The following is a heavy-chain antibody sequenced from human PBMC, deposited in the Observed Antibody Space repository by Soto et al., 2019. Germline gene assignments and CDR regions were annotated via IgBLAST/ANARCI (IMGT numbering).Heavy chain of an antibody. CDR3: ASPVGYCSGASCAPHYGMEV. CDR2: IYYSWST. J-gene: IGHJ6*02. V-gene: IGHV4-31*03. CDR1: VGSISSGGYY. Sequence: PSETLSLTCTVSVGSISSGGYYLSWIRQHPGKGLEWIGYIYYSWSTYYNPSLKSRVTISLDTSKNQLSLKLSSVTAADTAVYYCASPVGYCSGASCAPHYGMEVWGQGTTVTVSS. D-gene: IGHD2-15*01.